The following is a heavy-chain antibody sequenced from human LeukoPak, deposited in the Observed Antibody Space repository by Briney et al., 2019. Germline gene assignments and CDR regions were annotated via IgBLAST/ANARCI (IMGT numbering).Heavy chain of an antibody. CDR1: GYSISSGYY. V-gene: IGHV4-38-2*02. Sequence: SETLSLTCTVSGYSISSGYYWGWIRQPPGKGLEWIGSIYHSGSTYYHPSHKSRVTISVDTSKNQFSLKLSSVTAADTAVYYCARDRRASITMIVADWFDPWGQGTLVTVYS. CDR3: ARDRRASITMIVADWFDP. D-gene: IGHD3-22*01. CDR2: IYHSGST. J-gene: IGHJ5*02.